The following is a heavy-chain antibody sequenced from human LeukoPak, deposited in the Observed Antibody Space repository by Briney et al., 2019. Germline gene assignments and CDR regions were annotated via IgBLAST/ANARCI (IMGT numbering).Heavy chain of an antibody. CDR2: FYSGGAT. J-gene: IGHJ6*03. D-gene: IGHD3-16*01. Sequence: GSLRLSCVASGLTVNSSFIIWVRQAPGKGLEWVSVFYSGGATYYADSVKGRFTMSRDNSKNTLYLQMNSLRVEDTGMYYCARAVGGAFYMDVGGKGTPVTVSS. V-gene: IGHV3-53*01. CDR1: GLTVNSSF. CDR3: ARAVGGAFYMDV.